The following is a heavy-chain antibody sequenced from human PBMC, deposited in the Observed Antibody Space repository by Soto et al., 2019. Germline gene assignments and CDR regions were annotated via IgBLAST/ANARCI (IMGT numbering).Heavy chain of an antibody. CDR3: ARLSNAHSFHY. J-gene: IGHJ4*02. D-gene: IGHD2-8*01. V-gene: IGHV5-51*01. CDR2: IYPGDSDT. Sequence: GESLKISCKGSGYSFTTYWIAWVRQMPGKGLEWMGIIYPGDSDTRYSPSFQGQVTISADKSISTAYLQWSSLKASDTAMYYCARLSNAHSFHYWGQGSLVTVSS. CDR1: GYSFTTYW.